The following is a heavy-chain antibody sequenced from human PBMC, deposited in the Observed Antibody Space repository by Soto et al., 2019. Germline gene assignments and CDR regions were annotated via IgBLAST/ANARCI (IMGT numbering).Heavy chain of an antibody. D-gene: IGHD2-21*02. V-gene: IGHV1-46*01. CDR2: INPSGGST. CDR3: ARDSGYCGGDCYSEFDY. CDR1: GYTFTSYY. J-gene: IGHJ4*02. Sequence: QVQLVQSGAEVQKPGASVKVSCTASGYTFTSYYMHWVRQAPGQGLEWMGIINPSGGSTSYAQKFQGRVTMTRDTSTSTVYMELSSLRSEDTAVYYCARDSGYCGGDCYSEFDYWGQGTLVTVSS.